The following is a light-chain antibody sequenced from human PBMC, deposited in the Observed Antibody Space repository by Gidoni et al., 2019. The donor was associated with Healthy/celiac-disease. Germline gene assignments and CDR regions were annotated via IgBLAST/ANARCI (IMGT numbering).Light chain of an antibody. Sequence: EIVLTQSPGTLSLSPGERATLSCRASQSVSSSYLAWYQQKPGQAPRLLIYGASSRATGIPDRFSGSGSGTDFTLTISRLEPEDFAVYYCQQYGSSSTFGQWTRLEIK. V-gene: IGKV3-20*01. J-gene: IGKJ5*01. CDR3: QQYGSSST. CDR2: GAS. CDR1: QSVSSSY.